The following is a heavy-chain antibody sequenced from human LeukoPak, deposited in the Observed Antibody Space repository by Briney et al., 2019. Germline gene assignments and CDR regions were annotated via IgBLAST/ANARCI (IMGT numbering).Heavy chain of an antibody. D-gene: IGHD3-16*01. V-gene: IGHV1-46*01. CDR3: VREFSGGYFDY. Sequence: ASEKVSCKASGYTFTRYYLHWVRQAPGQGLEWMGIIFPSAGNTNYAQKFQGRVTMTRDMSTSTVYMELSSLRSDDTAVYFCVREFSGGYFDYWGQGTLVTVSS. CDR1: GYTFTRYY. J-gene: IGHJ4*02. CDR2: IFPSAGNT.